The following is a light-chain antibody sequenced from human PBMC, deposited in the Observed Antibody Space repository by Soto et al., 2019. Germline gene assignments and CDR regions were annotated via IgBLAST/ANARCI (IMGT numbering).Light chain of an antibody. Sequence: QPVLTQSPSASASLGASVKLTCTLSSGHSTYTIAWHQQRPEKGPRYLMRLHSDGSHTKGDGXXDRFSGSSSGAERYLTXXXXQXEXXXXXYXQTWGTGIQVFGGGTKLTVL. CDR3: QTWGTGIQV. J-gene: IGLJ2*01. CDR2: LHSDGSH. V-gene: IGLV4-69*01. CDR1: SGHSTYT.